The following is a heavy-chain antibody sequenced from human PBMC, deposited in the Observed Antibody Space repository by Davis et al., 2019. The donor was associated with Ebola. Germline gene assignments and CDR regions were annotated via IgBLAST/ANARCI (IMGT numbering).Heavy chain of an antibody. Sequence: GGSLRLSCAASGFTFSSYGMHWVRQAPGKGLEWEAVIWYDGSNKYYADSVKGRFTISRDNSKNTLYLQMNSLRSEDTAVYYCAAAIAARLPDYWGQGTLVTVSS. CDR2: IWYDGSNK. J-gene: IGHJ4*02. V-gene: IGHV3-33*01. D-gene: IGHD6-6*01. CDR1: GFTFSSYG. CDR3: AAAIAARLPDY.